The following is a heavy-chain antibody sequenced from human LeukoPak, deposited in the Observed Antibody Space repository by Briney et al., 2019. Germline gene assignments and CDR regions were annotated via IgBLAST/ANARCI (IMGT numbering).Heavy chain of an antibody. V-gene: IGHV4-39*07. J-gene: IGHJ6*03. CDR3: ARGRGWLQLAYYYYMDV. CDR1: GGSISSSSYY. Sequence: PSETLSLTCTVSGGSISSSSYYWGWIRQPPGKGLEWIGEINHSGSTNYNPSLKSRVTISVDTSKNQFSLKLSSVTAADTAVYYCARGRGWLQLAYYYYMDVWGKGTTVTVSS. CDR2: INHSGST. D-gene: IGHD5-24*01.